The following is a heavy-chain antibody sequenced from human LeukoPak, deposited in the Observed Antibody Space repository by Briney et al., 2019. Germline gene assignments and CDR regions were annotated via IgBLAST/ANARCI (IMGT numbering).Heavy chain of an antibody. CDR1: GYTVTSYY. J-gene: IGHJ4*02. D-gene: IGHD3-10*01. CDR3: ARDYHGSGSLTTFDY. V-gene: IGHV1-46*01. CDR2: INPSGGV. Sequence: ASVKVSCKASGYTVTSYYMHWVRQAPGQGLEWMGIINPSGGVSSAQKFQGRVTMTRDTSTGTVYMELSSLRSEDTAVYYCARDYHGSGSLTTFDYWGQGTLVTVSS.